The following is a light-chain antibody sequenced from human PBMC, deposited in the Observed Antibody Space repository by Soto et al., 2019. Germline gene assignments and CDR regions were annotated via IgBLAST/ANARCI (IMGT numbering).Light chain of an antibody. J-gene: IGLJ2*01. Sequence: QSALTQPASVSGSPGQSITISCSGTSSDFGGYNYVSWYQQHPGKAPKLLMYDVTNRPSGVSNRFSGSKFGNTASLTISGLQAEDEGDYYCSSYATTTTVVAFGGGTKVTVL. CDR3: SSYATTTTVVA. CDR1: SSDFGGYNY. CDR2: DVT. V-gene: IGLV2-14*03.